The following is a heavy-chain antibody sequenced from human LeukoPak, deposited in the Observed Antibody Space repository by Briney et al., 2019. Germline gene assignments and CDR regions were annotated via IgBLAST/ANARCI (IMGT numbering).Heavy chain of an antibody. Sequence: SETLSLTCNVSGESISSHYWSWTRQSPGKGLEWIGYITNSGTTKFNPSLKSRVTISVDTSKNQFSLKLSSVTAADTAVYYCKGSSGYSYYYYMDVWGKGTTVTVSS. CDR2: ITNSGTT. V-gene: IGHV4-59*11. CDR3: KGSSGYSYYYYMDV. D-gene: IGHD3-22*01. CDR1: GESISSHY. J-gene: IGHJ6*03.